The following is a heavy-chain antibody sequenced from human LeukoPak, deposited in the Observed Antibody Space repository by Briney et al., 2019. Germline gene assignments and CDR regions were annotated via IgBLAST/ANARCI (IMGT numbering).Heavy chain of an antibody. D-gene: IGHD2-2*02. CDR1: GGSFSSGSYY. CDR3: AREPIYCSSTSCYNYYGMDV. V-gene: IGHV4-61*01. J-gene: IGHJ6*02. Sequence: PSETLSLTCTVSGGSFSSGSYYWSWIRQPPGKGLEWIGYIYYSGSTNYNPSLKSRVTISVDTSKNQFSLKLSSVTAADTAVYYCAREPIYCSSTSCYNYYGMDVWGQGTTVTVSS. CDR2: IYYSGST.